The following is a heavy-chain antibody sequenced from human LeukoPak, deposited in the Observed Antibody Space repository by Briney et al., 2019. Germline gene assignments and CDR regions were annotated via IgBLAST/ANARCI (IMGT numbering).Heavy chain of an antibody. Sequence: SETLSLTCTVSGGSISSSSYYWSWIRQPPGKGLEWIGYIYYSGSTNYNPSLKSRVTISVDTSKNQFSLKLSSVTAADTAVYYCARVGSSGGGDWFDPWGQGTLVTVSS. V-gene: IGHV4-61*01. D-gene: IGHD6-19*01. CDR3: ARVGSSGGGDWFDP. J-gene: IGHJ5*02. CDR1: GGSISSSSYY. CDR2: IYYSGST.